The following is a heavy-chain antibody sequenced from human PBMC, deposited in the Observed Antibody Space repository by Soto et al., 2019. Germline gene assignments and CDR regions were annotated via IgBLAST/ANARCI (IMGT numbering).Heavy chain of an antibody. CDR3: ARDGGSIFYSDYYHHYAMDF. D-gene: IGHD3-3*02. Sequence: ASVKVSCKASGYTFTSYAMHWVRQAPGQRLEWMGWINAGNGNTKYSQKFQGRVTITRDTSASTAYMELSSLRSEDTAVYYCARDGGSIFYSDYYHHYAMDFPGQGTSVTGSS. V-gene: IGHV1-3*01. J-gene: IGHJ6*02. CDR2: INAGNGNT. CDR1: GYTFTSYA.